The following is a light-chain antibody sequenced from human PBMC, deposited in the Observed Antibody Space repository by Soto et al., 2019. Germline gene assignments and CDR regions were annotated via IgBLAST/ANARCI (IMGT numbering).Light chain of an antibody. J-gene: IGLJ1*01. CDR1: NSDVGRYNY. V-gene: IGLV2-11*01. CDR3: CSFAGSYTYG. Sequence: QSAPTQPRSVSGSPGQSVTISCTGTNSDVGRYNYVSWYQHHPGKAPKLMIYDVTKRPSGVPDRFSGSKSGNTASLTISGLQAEDEADYYCCSFAGSYTYGFGTGTKLTVL. CDR2: DVT.